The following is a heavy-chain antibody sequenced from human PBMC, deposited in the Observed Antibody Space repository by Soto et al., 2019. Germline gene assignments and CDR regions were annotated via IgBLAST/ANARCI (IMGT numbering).Heavy chain of an antibody. Sequence: LSLTCSVSGGSVSNKTYYWSWIRQPPGKRLEWIGYVYYSGTTNYNPSLKSRVTISVDLSKNQFSLRLSSVTTADTALYYCARTTAVPNTLRSRYFFDYWGQGTLVTVTS. CDR3: ARTTAVPNTLRSRYFFDY. V-gene: IGHV4-61*01. CDR1: GGSVSNKTYY. J-gene: IGHJ4*02. D-gene: IGHD4-17*01. CDR2: VYYSGTT.